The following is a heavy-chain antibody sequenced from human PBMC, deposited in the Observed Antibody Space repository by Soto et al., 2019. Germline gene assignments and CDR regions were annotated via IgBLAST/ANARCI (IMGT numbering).Heavy chain of an antibody. CDR1: GGSFSGYY. J-gene: IGHJ4*02. D-gene: IGHD6-19*01. V-gene: IGHV4-34*01. CDR2: ISHSGST. CDR3: ARGRAGALDY. Sequence: PSETLSLTCAVYGGSFSGYYWSWIRQPPGKGLEWNGEISHSGSTNYNPSLKSRVTISVDTSKNQFSLKLSSVTAADTAVYYCARGRAGALDYWGQGTLVTVSS.